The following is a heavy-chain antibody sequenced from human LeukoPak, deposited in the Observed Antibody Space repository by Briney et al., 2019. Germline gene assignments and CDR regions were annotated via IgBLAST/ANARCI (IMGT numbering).Heavy chain of an antibody. CDR2: IYHSGST. CDR1: GYSISSGYY. J-gene: IGHJ6*04. CDR3: ARSSPNYDFGV. D-gene: IGHD3-3*01. Sequence: PSETLSLTCTVSGYSISSGYYWGWIRQPPGKGLEWIGSIYHSGSTYYNPSLKSRVTISVDTSKNQFSLKLSSVTAADTAVYYCARSSPNYDFGVWGKGTTVTVSS. V-gene: IGHV4-38-2*02.